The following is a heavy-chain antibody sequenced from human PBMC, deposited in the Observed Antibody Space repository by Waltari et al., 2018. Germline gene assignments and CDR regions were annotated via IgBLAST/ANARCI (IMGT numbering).Heavy chain of an antibody. CDR1: GYTFSSYG. V-gene: IGHV1-18*01. CDR3: VRGGPWRLVQGNAFDY. J-gene: IGHJ3*01. D-gene: IGHD6-6*01. Sequence: QAQLVQSGPEVKKPGASVRVSCKASGYTFSSYGITWVRQAPGQGLEWRGWISTKNRNRNYAQKLQGIVSMTTDTYTTTAYLDLRSLRSDDTAIYYCVRGGPWRLVQGNAFDYWGQGT. CDR2: ISTKNRNR.